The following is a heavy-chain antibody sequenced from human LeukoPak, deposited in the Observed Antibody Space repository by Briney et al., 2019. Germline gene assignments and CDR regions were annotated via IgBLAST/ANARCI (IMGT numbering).Heavy chain of an antibody. J-gene: IGHJ4*02. CDR1: GFPFSSYW. V-gene: IGHV3-7*01. D-gene: IGHD1-1*01. CDR2: IKQDGSDK. Sequence: PGGSLRLSCAASGFPFSSYWMSWVRQAPGKGLEWVANIKQDGSDKYYVDSVKGRFTISRDNAKNSLYLQVYSLRADDTAVYYCARLTGTTGFDYWGQGTLVTVSS. CDR3: ARLTGTTGFDY.